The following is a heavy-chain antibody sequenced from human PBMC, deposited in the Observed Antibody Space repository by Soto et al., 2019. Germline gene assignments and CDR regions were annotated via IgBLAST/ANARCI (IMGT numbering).Heavy chain of an antibody. J-gene: IGHJ3*01. V-gene: IGHV1-18*04. CDR1: GYTFTGYY. CDR3: ARSWHGP. Sequence: ASVKVSCKASGYTFTGYYMRWVRQAPGQGLEWMGWISANNGNTNYAQKLQGRVTMTTDTSTSTAYMELRSLRSDDTAVYYCARSWHGPWGQGTMVTVSS. D-gene: IGHD5-12*01. CDR2: ISANNGNT.